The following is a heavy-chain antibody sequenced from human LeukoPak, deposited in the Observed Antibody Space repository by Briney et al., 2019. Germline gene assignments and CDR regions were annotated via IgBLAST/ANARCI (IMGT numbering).Heavy chain of an antibody. J-gene: IGHJ4*02. D-gene: IGHD3-16*01. V-gene: IGHV3-21*01. CDR2: ISGSSTYI. CDR1: GFTFSTYT. Sequence: PGGSLRLSCAASGFTFSTYTMNWVRQPPRKGLEWVASISGSSTYIYYADSVKGRLSISRDNAKNSLYLQVNSLRAEDTAVYYCATPSESGGLGYWGQGTLVTVSS. CDR3: ATPSESGGLGY.